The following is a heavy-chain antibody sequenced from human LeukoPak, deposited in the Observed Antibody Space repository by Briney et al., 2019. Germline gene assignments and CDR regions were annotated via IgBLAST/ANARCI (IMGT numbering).Heavy chain of an antibody. V-gene: IGHV3-21*01. CDR3: ARPIAAAGTWYFDY. CDR2: ISSSSSYI. Sequence: GGSLRLSCAASGFTFSSYSMNWVRQAPGKGLEWVSSISSSSSYIYYADPVKGRFTISRDNAKNSLYLQMNSLRAEDTAVYYCARPIAAAGTWYFDYWGQGTLVTVSS. D-gene: IGHD6-13*01. CDR1: GFTFSSYS. J-gene: IGHJ4*02.